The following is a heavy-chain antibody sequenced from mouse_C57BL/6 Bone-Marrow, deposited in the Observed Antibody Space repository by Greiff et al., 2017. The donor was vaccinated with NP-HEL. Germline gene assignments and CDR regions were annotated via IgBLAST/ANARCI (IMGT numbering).Heavy chain of an antibody. Sequence: QVQLQQSGAELVKPGASVKISCKSSGYAFSSYWMNWVKQRPGKGLEWIGQIYPGDGDTNYNGKFKGKATLTADKSSSTAYMQLSSLTSEDSAVYFCARGRYYSILQDYWGQGTTLTVSS. CDR3: ARGRYYSILQDY. CDR1: GYAFSSYW. D-gene: IGHD2-5*01. CDR2: IYPGDGDT. V-gene: IGHV1-80*01. J-gene: IGHJ2*01.